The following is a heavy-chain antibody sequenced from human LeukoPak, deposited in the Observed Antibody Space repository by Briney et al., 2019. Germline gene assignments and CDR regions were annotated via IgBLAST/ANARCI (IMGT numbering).Heavy chain of an antibody. V-gene: IGHV3-74*01. J-gene: IGHJ4*02. CDR1: GFTFSNDR. Sequence: GGSLRLSCAASGFTFSNDRMHWVRQAPGKGLVGVSRINTDGSTTTYADSVKGRFTISRDNAKNTLYLQMNSLRVEDTAVYYCARGRGGSYHYWGQGTLVTVSS. CDR2: INTDGSTT. CDR3: ARGRGGSYHY. D-gene: IGHD1-26*01.